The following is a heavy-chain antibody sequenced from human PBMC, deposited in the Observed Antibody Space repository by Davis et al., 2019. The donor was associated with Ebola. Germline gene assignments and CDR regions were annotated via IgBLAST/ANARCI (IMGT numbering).Heavy chain of an antibody. V-gene: IGHV1-18*01. Sequence: AASVKVSCKASGGTFSSYAISWVRQAPGQGLEWMGWISAYNGNTNYAQKLQGRVTMTTDTSTSTAYMELRSLRSDDTAVYYCARRVGARSGFDYWGQGSLVTVSS. J-gene: IGHJ4*02. CDR1: GGTFSSYA. D-gene: IGHD1-26*01. CDR3: ARRVGARSGFDY. CDR2: ISAYNGNT.